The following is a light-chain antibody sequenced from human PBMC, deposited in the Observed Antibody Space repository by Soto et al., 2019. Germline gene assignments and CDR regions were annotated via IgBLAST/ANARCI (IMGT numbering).Light chain of an antibody. CDR1: QDISNY. Sequence: DIQMTQSPSSLSASVGDRVTITCRAGQDISNYLAWYQQKPGKVPKLLIYAASTLQSGVPSRFSGSGSGTAFTLTISSLQPEDVATYYWQKYNSAPRTFGGGTKVEIK. CDR2: AAS. CDR3: QKYNSAPRT. V-gene: IGKV1-27*01. J-gene: IGKJ4*01.